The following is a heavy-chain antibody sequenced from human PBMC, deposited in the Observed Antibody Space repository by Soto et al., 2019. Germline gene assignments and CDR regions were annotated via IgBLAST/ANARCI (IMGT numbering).Heavy chain of an antibody. CDR1: GFTFSSYA. V-gene: IGHV3-30*04. D-gene: IGHD2-15*01. CDR3: ARDEDWFDY. CDR2: ISYDGSNK. Sequence: GGSLRLSCAASGFTFSSYAMHWVRQAPGKGLEWVAVISYDGSNKYYADSVKGRFTIVRDNTKNTLYLQMNSLRAEDTAVYYCARDEDWFDYWGQGTLVTVSS. J-gene: IGHJ4*02.